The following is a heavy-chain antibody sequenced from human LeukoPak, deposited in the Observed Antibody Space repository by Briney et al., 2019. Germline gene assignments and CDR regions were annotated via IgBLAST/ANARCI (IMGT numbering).Heavy chain of an antibody. Sequence: GGSLRLSCAASGFTFSSYAMTWVRQAPGNGLEWVSGISGSGGTTCYADSVKGRFTISRDNSKNTLYLQMNSLRAEDTAVYYCAKDRAATDTVNSFDYWGQGTLVTVSS. CDR3: AKDRAATDTVNSFDY. CDR1: GFTFSSYA. V-gene: IGHV3-23*01. CDR2: ISGSGGTT. D-gene: IGHD6-13*01. J-gene: IGHJ4*02.